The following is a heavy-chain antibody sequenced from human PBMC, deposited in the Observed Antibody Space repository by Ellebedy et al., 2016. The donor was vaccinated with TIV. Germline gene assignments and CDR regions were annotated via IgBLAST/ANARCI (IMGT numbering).Heavy chain of an antibody. V-gene: IGHV3-74*01. J-gene: IGHJ4*02. CDR1: GFTFSSYW. D-gene: IGHD1-1*01. Sequence: GESLKISCAASGFTFSSYWMHWVRQAPGKGLVWVSRINIDGSTTTYADSMKGRFTISRDNSKNTLYLQMNSLRAEDTAVYYCATKREYKFGFWGQGTLVTVSS. CDR2: INIDGSTT. CDR3: ATKREYKFGF.